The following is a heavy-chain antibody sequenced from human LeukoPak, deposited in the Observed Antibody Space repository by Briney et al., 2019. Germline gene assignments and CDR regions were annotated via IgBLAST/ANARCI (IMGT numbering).Heavy chain of an antibody. CDR3: ARDHNYGSDY. CDR1: GFTFRSYW. Sequence: GSPRLSCAASGFTFRSYWMSWVRQAPGKGLEWVANIKEDGSEKYYVDSVKGRFTISRDSAKNSLYLQMNSLRVEDTAVYYCARDHNYGSDYWGQGTLVTVSS. V-gene: IGHV3-7*03. CDR2: IKEDGSEK. D-gene: IGHD5-18*01. J-gene: IGHJ4*02.